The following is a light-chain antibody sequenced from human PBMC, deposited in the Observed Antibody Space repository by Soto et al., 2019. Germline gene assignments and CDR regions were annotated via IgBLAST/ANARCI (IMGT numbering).Light chain of an antibody. CDR1: QSVSSSY. J-gene: IGKJ1*01. CDR3: QQDGSSPQT. V-gene: IGKV3-20*01. Sequence: EIVLTQSPGTLSLSPGERATLSCRASQSVSSSYLAWYQQKPGQAPRLLIYGASSRDTGIPDRFSGSGSGTDFTLTISSLEPEDCAVYYCQQDGSSPQTFGHGTKVEIK. CDR2: GAS.